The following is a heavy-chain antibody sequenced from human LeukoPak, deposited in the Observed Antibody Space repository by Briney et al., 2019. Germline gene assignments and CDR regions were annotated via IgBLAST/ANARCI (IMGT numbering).Heavy chain of an antibody. CDR2: IYYSGTS. V-gene: IGHV4-59*01. CDR3: ARVGFTRRVSAPSVAFDI. J-gene: IGHJ3*02. CDR1: GASITSYF. D-gene: IGHD6-13*01. Sequence: PSETLSLTCTVSGASITSYFWAWIRQPPGKGLECLGYIYYSGTSNSNHSLRSRLTISVDTSKNQLSLKLNSVTAADTALYYCARVGFTRRVSAPSVAFDIWGRGTMVTVSS.